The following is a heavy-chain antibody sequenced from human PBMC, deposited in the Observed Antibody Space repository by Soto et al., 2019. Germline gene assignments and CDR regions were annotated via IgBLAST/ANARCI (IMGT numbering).Heavy chain of an antibody. CDR2: IYWDDDK. J-gene: IGHJ4*02. D-gene: IGHD3-16*02. Sequence: QITLKASGPTLVKPTQTLTLTCTFSGFSLSTSGVGVGWIRQPPGKALEWLALIYWDDDKRYSPSLKSRLTITKDTSKNQVVLTMTNMDPVDTATYYCAHCLYDYVWGSYRYASFDYWGQGTLVTVSS. V-gene: IGHV2-5*02. CDR1: GFSLSTSGVG. CDR3: AHCLYDYVWGSYRYASFDY.